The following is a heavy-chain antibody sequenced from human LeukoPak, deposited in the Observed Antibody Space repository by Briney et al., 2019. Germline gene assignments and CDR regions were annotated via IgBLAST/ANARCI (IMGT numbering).Heavy chain of an antibody. D-gene: IGHD1-1*01. Sequence: KPSETLSLTCAVYGGSFSGYYWSWIRQPPGKGLEWIGEIVQSGNTKYNPSLKSRVTISVDTSKNQFSLNLTSVTAADTAVYYCARFGSSTWYKGAFDIWGQGTMVTVAS. CDR1: GGSFSGYY. V-gene: IGHV4-34*12. J-gene: IGHJ3*02. CDR2: IVQSGNT. CDR3: ARFGSSTWYKGAFDI.